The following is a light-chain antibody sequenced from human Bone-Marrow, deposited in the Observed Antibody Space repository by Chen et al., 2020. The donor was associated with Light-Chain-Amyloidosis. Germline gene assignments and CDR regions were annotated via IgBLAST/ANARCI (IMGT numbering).Light chain of an antibody. CDR2: QAS. V-gene: IGKV1-5*03. J-gene: IGKJ2*04. CDR3: QEFKSHDMCN. Sequence: DIQMTQSPSTLSASVGERVTITCRASQNIDTYLAWYQHKPGKAPKLLIYQASSLESGVPLRFSGSGSGTEFTLTISSLQPDDFATYFCQEFKSHDMCNFGQGTKLEIK. CDR1: QNIDTY.